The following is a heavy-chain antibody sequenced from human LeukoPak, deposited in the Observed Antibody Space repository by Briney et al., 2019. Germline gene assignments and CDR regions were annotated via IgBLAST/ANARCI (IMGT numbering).Heavy chain of an antibody. J-gene: IGHJ4*02. CDR3: ARVWRYCSSTSCPGPLDY. CDR1: GGSFSDYY. V-gene: IGHV4-34*01. Sequence: PSETLSLTCAVYGGSFSDYYWSWIRQPPGKGLEWIGGINHSGSTNYNPSLKSRVTISVDTSKNQFSLKLSSVTAADTAVYYCARVWRYCSSTSCPGPLDYWGQGTLVTVSS. D-gene: IGHD2-2*01. CDR2: INHSGST.